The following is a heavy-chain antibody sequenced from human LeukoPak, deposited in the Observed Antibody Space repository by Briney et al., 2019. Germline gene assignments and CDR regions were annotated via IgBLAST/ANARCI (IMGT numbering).Heavy chain of an antibody. CDR1: GFTFSSYA. J-gene: IGHJ6*03. CDR3: ARDQAYSNYPYYYYYMDV. D-gene: IGHD4-11*01. CDR2: ISGSGGST. V-gene: IGHV3-23*01. Sequence: PGGSLRLSCAASGFTFSSYAVSWVRQAPGKGLEWVSAISGSGGSTYYAGSVKGRFTISRDNAKNSLYLQMNSLRAEDTASYYCARDQAYSNYPYYYYYMDVWGKGTTVTVSS.